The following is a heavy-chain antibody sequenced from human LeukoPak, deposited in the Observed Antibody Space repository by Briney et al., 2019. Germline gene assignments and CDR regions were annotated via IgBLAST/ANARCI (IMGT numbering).Heavy chain of an antibody. D-gene: IGHD3-3*01. CDR2: IYYSGST. J-gene: IGHJ3*02. CDR3: AKRYYEANAFDI. CDR1: GGSISSSSYH. Sequence: SETLSLTCTVSGGSISSSSYHWGWIRQPPGKGLEWIGSIYYSGSTYYNPSLKSRVTISVDTSKNQFSLKLSSVTAADTAVYYCAKRYYEANAFDIWGQGTMVTVSS. V-gene: IGHV4-39*07.